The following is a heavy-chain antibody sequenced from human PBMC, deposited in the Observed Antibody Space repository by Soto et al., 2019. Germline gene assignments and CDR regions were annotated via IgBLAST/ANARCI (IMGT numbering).Heavy chain of an antibody. D-gene: IGHD6-13*01. CDR3: ARDTAATGQSYYDYYYMDV. CDR2: SSTYNGDT. Sequence: QVQLVQSGAEVKKPGASVKVSCKASGYTFSNYGISWVRQAPGQGLEWMGWSSTYNGDTKYAQKVQGRVIMTTDTSTSTAYMELRSLRSDDTAVYYCARDTAATGQSYYDYYYMDVWGKGTTVTVSS. J-gene: IGHJ6*03. V-gene: IGHV1-18*01. CDR1: GYTFSNYG.